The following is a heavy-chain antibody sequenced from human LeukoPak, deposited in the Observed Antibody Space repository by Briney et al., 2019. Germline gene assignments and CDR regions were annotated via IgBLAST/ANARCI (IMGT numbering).Heavy chain of an antibody. CDR3: ARTSWGVSGTVSLFDY. Sequence: SETLSLTCTVSGGSISSYYWSWIRQPPEKGLEWIGYIYYSGSTNYNPSLKSRVTISVDTSKNQFSLKLSSVTAADTAVYYCARTSWGVSGTVSLFDYWGQGTLVTVSS. J-gene: IGHJ4*02. D-gene: IGHD6-13*01. V-gene: IGHV4-59*01. CDR1: GGSISSYY. CDR2: IYYSGST.